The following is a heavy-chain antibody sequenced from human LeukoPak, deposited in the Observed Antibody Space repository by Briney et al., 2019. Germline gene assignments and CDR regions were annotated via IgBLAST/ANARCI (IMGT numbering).Heavy chain of an antibody. CDR1: GFSLSTSGMC. D-gene: IGHD4-17*01. J-gene: IGHJ4*02. CDR2: IEWDDDK. CDR3: ARDYGDINLAY. Sequence: SGPTLVNPTQTVTLTWTFSGFSLSTSGMCVSWIRQPPGKALEWLARIEWDDDKYYNTSLKTRLTITKATTKTPLVLTMSQMDPVDTATYYGARDYGDINLAYWGQGTLVTVSS. V-gene: IGHV2-70*11.